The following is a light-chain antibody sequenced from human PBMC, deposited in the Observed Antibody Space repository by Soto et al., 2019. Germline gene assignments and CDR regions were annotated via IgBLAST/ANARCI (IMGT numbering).Light chain of an antibody. V-gene: IGKV3-11*01. CDR2: DAS. J-gene: IGKJ1*01. Sequence: EIVLTQSPATLSLSPGERATLSCRASQSVSSYLAWFQQKPGQAPRLLIYDASHRPTGIPARFSGSGSGTDFTLTISSLEPEDFAVYYCQQRSNWQRTFGQGTKVEIK. CDR1: QSVSSY. CDR3: QQRSNWQRT.